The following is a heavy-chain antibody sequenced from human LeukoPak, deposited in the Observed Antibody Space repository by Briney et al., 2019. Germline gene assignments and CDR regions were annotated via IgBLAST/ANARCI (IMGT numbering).Heavy chain of an antibody. V-gene: IGHV5-51*01. D-gene: IGHD3-16*01. Sequence: GESLKISCTGSGYSFITYWIGWVRQMPGKGLEWMGIIYPRDSHSRYSPSFQGQVTISVDKSISTAYLHWSSLKASDTAMYYCARSYYDRGDALDIWGQGTMVTVSS. CDR2: IYPRDSHS. CDR3: ARSYYDRGDALDI. J-gene: IGHJ3*02. CDR1: GYSFITYW.